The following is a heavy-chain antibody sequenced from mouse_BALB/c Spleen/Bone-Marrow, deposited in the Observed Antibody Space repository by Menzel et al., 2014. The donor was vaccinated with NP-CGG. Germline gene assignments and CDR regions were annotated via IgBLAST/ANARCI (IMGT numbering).Heavy chain of an antibody. CDR2: VSPGDGDT. CDR1: GYAFSTYW. J-gene: IGHJ2*01. V-gene: IGHV1-80*01. Sequence: VQLQQSGAELVRPGSSVKISCKASGYAFSTYWMNWVKQRPGQGLEWIGQVSPGDGDTNYNGKFRGKATLTADKSSSTAYIQLSSPTSEDSAVYFCARVYYGNLDHWGQGTTLTVSS. CDR3: ARVYYGNLDH. D-gene: IGHD2-1*01.